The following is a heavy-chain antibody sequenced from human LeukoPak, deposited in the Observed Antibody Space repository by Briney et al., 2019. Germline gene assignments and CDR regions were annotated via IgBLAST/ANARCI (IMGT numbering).Heavy chain of an antibody. CDR3: AKIAARDTGEGY. CDR2: INPSGDST. V-gene: IGHV1-46*01. Sequence: ASVKVSCKASGYTFTSNHIHWVRQAPGQGLEWMGVINPSGDSTSYAPXXXXRVTVTRDTSTSTVYMELSSLRSEDTSIYYCAKIAARDTGEGYWGQGTPVTVSS. D-gene: IGHD6-6*01. J-gene: IGHJ4*02. CDR1: GYTFTSNH.